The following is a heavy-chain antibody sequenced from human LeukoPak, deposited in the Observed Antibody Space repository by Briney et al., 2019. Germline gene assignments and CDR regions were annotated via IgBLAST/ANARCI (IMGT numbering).Heavy chain of an antibody. D-gene: IGHD5-18*01. CDR1: GYTFTDSY. Sequence: GASVQVSCKASGYTFTDSYIHWVRQAPGQGLEWMGWINPSSGDTNFAQKFQGRFTMTRDTSITTAYMELSRLRSDDTAVYYCARDQLAMVRISYYYYYMDVWGKGTTVTVSS. J-gene: IGHJ6*03. V-gene: IGHV1-2*02. CDR3: ARDQLAMVRISYYYYYMDV. CDR2: INPSSGDT.